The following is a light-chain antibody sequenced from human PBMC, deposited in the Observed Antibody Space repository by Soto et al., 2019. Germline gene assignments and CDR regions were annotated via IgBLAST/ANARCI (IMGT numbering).Light chain of an antibody. CDR2: AAS. J-gene: IGKJ1*01. Sequence: ETVMTQSPVTLSVSPGDTATLSCRASQRVSNHFAWYQQKPGQAPRLLIYAASTRAAGVPVRFSGSGSETEFTLTIRSLQSEDFALYYCHQYNNWPWTFGHGTKVDIK. CDR1: QRVSNH. CDR3: HQYNNWPWT. V-gene: IGKV3-15*01.